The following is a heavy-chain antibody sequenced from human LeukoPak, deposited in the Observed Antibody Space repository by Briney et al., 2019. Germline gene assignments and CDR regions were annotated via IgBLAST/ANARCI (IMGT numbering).Heavy chain of an antibody. CDR3: ARPISLAAPGGVNDAFDI. Sequence: GESLKISCKGSGYKFTNYWIAWVRQMPGQGLEWLGIIYPRDSDTRYSPSFQGQVSISADKSISTAYLQWSSLKASDTAMYYCARPISLAAPGGVNDAFDIWGQGTMVTVSP. CDR2: IYPRDSDT. CDR1: GYKFTNYW. D-gene: IGHD6-6*01. J-gene: IGHJ3*02. V-gene: IGHV5-51*01.